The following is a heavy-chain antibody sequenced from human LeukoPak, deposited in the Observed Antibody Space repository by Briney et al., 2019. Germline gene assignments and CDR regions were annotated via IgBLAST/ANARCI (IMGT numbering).Heavy chain of an antibody. Sequence: PSETLSLTCTVSGGSISSYYWSWIRQPPGKGLEWIGYIYYSGSTNYNPSLKSRVTISVDTSKNQFSLKLSSVTAADTAVYYCARNEFGESPFDYWGXXXLVTVSS. CDR3: ARNEFGESPFDY. CDR2: IYYSGST. V-gene: IGHV4-59*01. J-gene: IGHJ4*01. CDR1: GGSISSYY. D-gene: IGHD3-10*01.